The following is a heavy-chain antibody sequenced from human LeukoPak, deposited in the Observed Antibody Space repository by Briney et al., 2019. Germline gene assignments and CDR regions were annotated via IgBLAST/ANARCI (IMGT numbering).Heavy chain of an antibody. V-gene: IGHV4-61*02. CDR3: ARDSVGGQGSSSWYGYDYYYMDV. D-gene: IGHD6-13*01. Sequence: SQTLSLTCTVSGGSISSGSYYWSWIRQPAGQGLEWIGRIYTSGSTNYNPSHKSRVTISVDTSKNQFSLKLSSVTAADTAVYYCARDSVGGQGSSSWYGYDYYYMDVWGKGTTVTVSS. J-gene: IGHJ6*03. CDR1: GGSISSGSYY. CDR2: IYTSGST.